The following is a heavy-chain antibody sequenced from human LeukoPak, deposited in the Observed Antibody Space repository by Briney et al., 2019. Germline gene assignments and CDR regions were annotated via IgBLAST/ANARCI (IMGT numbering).Heavy chain of an antibody. Sequence: GGSLRLSCAASGFTFSTYAMSWVRQAPGKGLEWVAVIWYDGSYKYYGDSVKGRFTISRDNSKNTLSLQMNSLRAEDTGVYYCAKQYYYGSGTLRGMDVWGQGTTVTVSS. CDR1: GFTFSTYA. CDR2: IWYDGSYK. J-gene: IGHJ6*02. D-gene: IGHD3-10*01. CDR3: AKQYYYGSGTLRGMDV. V-gene: IGHV3-33*06.